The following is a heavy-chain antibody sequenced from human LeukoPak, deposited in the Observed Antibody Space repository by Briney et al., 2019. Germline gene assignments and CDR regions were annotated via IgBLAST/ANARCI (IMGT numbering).Heavy chain of an antibody. CDR2: IYYSGST. V-gene: IGHV4-59*01. CDR1: GGSISSYY. D-gene: IGHD3-22*01. CDR3: ARDQEENYYDSSGYYKHWFDP. Sequence: PSETLSPTCTVSGGSISSYYWSWIRQPPGKGLEWIGYIYYSGSTNYNPSLKSRVTISVDTSKNQFSLKLSSVTAADTAVYYCARDQEENYYDSSGYYKHWFDPWGQGTLVTVSS. J-gene: IGHJ5*02.